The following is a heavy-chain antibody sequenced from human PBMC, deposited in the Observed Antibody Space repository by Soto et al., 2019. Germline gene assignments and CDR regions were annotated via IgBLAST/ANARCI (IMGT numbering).Heavy chain of an antibody. CDR1: GFTFSSYW. J-gene: IGHJ6*02. Sequence: GGSLRLSCAASGFTFSSYWMSWVRQAPGKGLEWVANIKQDGSEKYYVDSVKGRFTFSRDNAKNSLYLQMNSLRAEDTAVYYCARLLTTVTTRGGYDYSGLGVWGQGTTVTVSS. V-gene: IGHV3-7*03. CDR2: IKQDGSEK. D-gene: IGHD4-17*01. CDR3: ARLLTTVTTRGGYDYSGLGV.